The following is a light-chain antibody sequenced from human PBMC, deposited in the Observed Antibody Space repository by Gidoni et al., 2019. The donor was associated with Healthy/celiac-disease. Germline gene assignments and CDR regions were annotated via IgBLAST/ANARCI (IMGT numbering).Light chain of an antibody. CDR1: QSISTG. V-gene: IGKV1-5*03. J-gene: IGKJ1*01. Sequence: DIQMTQSPSTLSASVGDGVTITCRASQSISTGLAWYQQKPGKAPKLLIYKESSLESGVPSRFSGSGSGTEFTLTISSLQPDDFATYYCQQYNSYWTFGQGTKVEIK. CDR2: KES. CDR3: QQYNSYWT.